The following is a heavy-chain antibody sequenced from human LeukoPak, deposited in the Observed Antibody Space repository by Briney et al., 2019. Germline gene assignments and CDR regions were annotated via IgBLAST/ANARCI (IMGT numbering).Heavy chain of an antibody. D-gene: IGHD4-23*01. CDR1: GYTFTGYY. CDR3: ARENSGYFDY. V-gene: IGHV1-2*06. J-gene: IGHJ4*02. CDR2: INPSSGAT. Sequence: GASVKVSCKASGYTFTGYYLHWVRRAPGQGLKWMGRINPSSGATDYVQKFQGRVTMTGDTSITTAYMELSSLRSDDTAVYYCARENSGYFDYWGQGALVTVSS.